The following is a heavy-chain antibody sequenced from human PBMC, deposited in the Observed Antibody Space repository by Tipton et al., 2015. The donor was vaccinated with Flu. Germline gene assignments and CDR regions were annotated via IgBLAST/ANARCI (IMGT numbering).Heavy chain of an antibody. CDR2: IHYSGSP. D-gene: IGHD3-10*01. V-gene: IGHV4-38-2*02. Sequence: TLSLTCTVSGDSMRSDYFWAWIRQAPGKGLEWIGNIHYSGSPHYNPSLKSRVTISLDTSKNQFSLKLSSVTAADTAVYYCARRTYYYGSGEQDYWGQGTLVTVSS. CDR3: ARRTYYYGSGEQDY. J-gene: IGHJ4*02. CDR1: GDSMRSDYF.